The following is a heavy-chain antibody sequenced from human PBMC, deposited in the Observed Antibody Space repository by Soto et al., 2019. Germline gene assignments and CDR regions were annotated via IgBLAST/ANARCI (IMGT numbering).Heavy chain of an antibody. D-gene: IGHD2-15*01. J-gene: IGHJ5*02. V-gene: IGHV3-23*01. CDR3: AKGSPVVAAVDWFDP. CDR1: GFTFADYA. CDR2: ISGSGGST. Sequence: EVQLLESGGGLVQPGGSLRLSCAASGFTFADYAMTWVRQAPGKGLEWVSAISGSGGSTYYADSVKGRFTISRDNSKNPLYLQMKSLRAEDTAVYYFAKGSPVVAAVDWFDPWGQGTLVTVSS.